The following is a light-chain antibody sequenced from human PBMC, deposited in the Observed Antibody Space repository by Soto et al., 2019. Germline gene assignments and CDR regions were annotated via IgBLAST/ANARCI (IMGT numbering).Light chain of an antibody. J-gene: IGKJ2*01. CDR2: GAS. Sequence: EIVMTQSPATLSVSPWERATLSCRAIQSVSSDLAWYQQKLGQAPRLLIYGASTRATGISARFSGSGSGTEFTLIISGLRPDDSATYYCQQYTNTNTPWLFGQGTKVDI. V-gene: IGKV3-15*01. CDR3: QQYTNTNTPWL. CDR1: QSVSSD.